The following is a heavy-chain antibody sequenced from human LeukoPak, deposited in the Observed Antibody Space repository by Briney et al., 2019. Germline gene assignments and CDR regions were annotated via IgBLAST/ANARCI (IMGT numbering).Heavy chain of an antibody. CDR2: ISSYNGNT. D-gene: IGHD3-22*01. V-gene: IGHV1-18*01. Sequence: ASVKVSCKASGYTFTSYGIAWVRQAPGQGLESMGWISSYNGNTNYAQKFQGRVTMTTDTSTSTAYMELRSLRSDDTAVYYCASWGYYDSSGPMGIWGQGTMVTVSS. CDR3: ASWGYYDSSGPMGI. J-gene: IGHJ3*02. CDR1: GYTFTSYG.